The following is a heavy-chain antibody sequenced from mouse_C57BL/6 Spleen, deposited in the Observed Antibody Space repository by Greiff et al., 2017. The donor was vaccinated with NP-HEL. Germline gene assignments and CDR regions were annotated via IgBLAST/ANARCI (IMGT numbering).Heavy chain of an antibody. J-gene: IGHJ1*03. CDR1: GFTFSDYG. D-gene: IGHD2-5*01. Sequence: EVQVVESGGGLVKPGGSLKLSCAASGFTFSDYGMHWVRQAPEQGLEWVAYISSGSSTIYYADTVKGRFTISRDNAKNTLFLQMTSLRSEDTAMYYSARDYSNYGFWYFDVWGTGTTGTVSS. CDR3: ARDYSNYGFWYFDV. V-gene: IGHV5-17*01. CDR2: ISSGSSTI.